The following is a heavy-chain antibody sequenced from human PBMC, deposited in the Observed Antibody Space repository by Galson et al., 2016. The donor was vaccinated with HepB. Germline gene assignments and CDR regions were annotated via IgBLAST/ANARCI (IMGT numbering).Heavy chain of an antibody. CDR2: IHSDGSGA. CDR1: GFTFRTYW. V-gene: IGHV3-74*01. D-gene: IGHD3/OR15-3a*01. J-gene: IGHJ6*02. CDR3: AREGDPDDFWTGYYNPSYGMDV. Sequence: SLRLSCAASGFTFRTYWMHWVRQAPGKGLVWVSRIHSDGSGATYADSVKGPFTISRDNGKNTVYLQMNRLRAEDTAVYYCAREGDPDDFWTGYYNPSYGMDVWGQGTTVTVSS.